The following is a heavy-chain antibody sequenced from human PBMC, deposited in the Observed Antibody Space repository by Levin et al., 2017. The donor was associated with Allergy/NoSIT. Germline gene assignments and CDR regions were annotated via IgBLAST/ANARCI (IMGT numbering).Heavy chain of an antibody. CDR2: IDGSSSTT. Sequence: GESLKISCVASGFTFNNYAMSWVRQAPGKGLEWVSGIDGSSSTTFYADSVKGRFTISRDNSKDTLYMQMNSLRDEDTAIYYCAKDYRGAEVMFDYWGQGTLVTVSS. CDR3: AKDYRGAEVMFDY. J-gene: IGHJ4*02. D-gene: IGHD3-10*01. V-gene: IGHV3-23*01. CDR1: GFTFNNYA.